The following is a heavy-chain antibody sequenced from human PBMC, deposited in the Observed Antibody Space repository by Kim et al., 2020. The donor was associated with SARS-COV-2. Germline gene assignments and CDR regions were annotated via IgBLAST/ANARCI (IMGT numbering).Heavy chain of an antibody. CDR3: ASDLYVYLTGHLFDF. CDR2: ISYSWST. V-gene: IGHV4-59*01. CDR1: GGSISSYY. Sequence: SETLSLTCTVSGGSISSYYWSWIRQPPGKGLEWIVYISYSWSTTYNPSLKSRVTISLHTSRNQFSMLRNSVTAARTAAYYCASDLYVYLTGHLFDFWG. D-gene: IGHD3-9*01. J-gene: IGHJ4*01.